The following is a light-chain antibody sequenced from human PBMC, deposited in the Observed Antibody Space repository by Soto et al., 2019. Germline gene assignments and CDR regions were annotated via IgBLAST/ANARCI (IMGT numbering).Light chain of an antibody. CDR2: GAS. Sequence: EIVMTQSPATLSVSPGERASLSCRASQSVSTNLAWYQQKPAQAPRLLIYGASTRATGIPARFSGGGSGTEFTLTISSLQPEDVATYYCLQYNSYPQTFGQGTKVEIK. V-gene: IGKV3-15*01. CDR3: LQYNSYPQT. CDR1: QSVSTN. J-gene: IGKJ2*01.